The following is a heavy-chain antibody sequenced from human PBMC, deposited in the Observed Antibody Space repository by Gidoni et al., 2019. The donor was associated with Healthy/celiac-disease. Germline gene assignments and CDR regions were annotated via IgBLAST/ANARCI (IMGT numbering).Heavy chain of an antibody. V-gene: IGHV3-33*01. Sequence: QVQRVESGGGVVQPGRSLRRSCAACGFTFSSYGMHWVRQAPGKGLGWVAVIWYDGSNTYYADSVKGRFTISRDNSKNPLYLQMTSLRAEDTAVYYCARDPYYYDSSGYHDYWGQGTLVTVSS. CDR2: IWYDGSNT. CDR1: GFTFSSYG. CDR3: ARDPYYYDSSGYHDY. J-gene: IGHJ4*02. D-gene: IGHD3-22*01.